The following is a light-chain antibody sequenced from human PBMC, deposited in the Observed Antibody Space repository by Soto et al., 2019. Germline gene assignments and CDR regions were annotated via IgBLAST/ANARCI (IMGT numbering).Light chain of an antibody. J-gene: IGLJ1*01. CDR3: SSYTTDTTV. Sequence: QSALTQPASVSGSPRQSITISCTGTSSDGGGYKDVSWYQQHPGKAPRLMIYEVTYRPSGVSNRFSGSKSGNTASLTISGLQAEDEADYYCSSYTTDTTVFGTGTKVTVL. CDR2: EVT. CDR1: SSDGGGYKD. V-gene: IGLV2-14*01.